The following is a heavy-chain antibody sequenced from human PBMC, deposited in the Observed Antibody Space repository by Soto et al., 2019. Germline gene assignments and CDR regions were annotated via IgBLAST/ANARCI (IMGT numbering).Heavy chain of an antibody. J-gene: IGHJ6*02. Sequence: PGGSLRLSCAASGFTFSSYGMHWVRQAPGKGLEWVAVIWYDGSNKYYADSVKGRFTISRDNSKNTLYLQMNSLRAADTAVYYCARDQITMVRGVITYYYYYGMDVWGQGTTVTVSS. CDR2: IWYDGSNK. V-gene: IGHV3-33*01. CDR3: ARDQITMVRGVITYYYYYGMDV. D-gene: IGHD3-10*01. CDR1: GFTFSSYG.